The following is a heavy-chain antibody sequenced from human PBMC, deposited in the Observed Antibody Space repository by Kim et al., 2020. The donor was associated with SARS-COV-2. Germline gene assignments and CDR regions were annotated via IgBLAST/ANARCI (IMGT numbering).Heavy chain of an antibody. CDR1: GGSISSGGYS. V-gene: IGHV4-30-2*01. D-gene: IGHD4-17*01. Sequence: SETLSLTCAVSGGSISSGGYSWSWIRQPPGKGLEWIGYIYHSGSTYYNPSLKSRVTISVDRSKNQFSLKLSSVTAADTAVYYCARVALRGWFDPWGQGTLVTVSS. J-gene: IGHJ5*02. CDR3: ARVALRGWFDP. CDR2: IYHSGST.